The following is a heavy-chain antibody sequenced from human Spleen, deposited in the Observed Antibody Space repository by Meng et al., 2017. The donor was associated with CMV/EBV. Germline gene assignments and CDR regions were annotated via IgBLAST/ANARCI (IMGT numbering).Heavy chain of an antibody. D-gene: IGHD3-3*01. J-gene: IGHJ5*02. V-gene: IGHV2-5*02. Sequence: QITLKESGPTLVKPXXXXTXTXTFXGFSLSTSGVGVGWIRQPPGKALEWLALIYWDDDKRYSPSLKSRLSITKDTSKNQVVLTMTNMDPVDTATYYCAHAYYDFWSGSEVDWFDPWGQGTLVTVSS. CDR3: AHAYYDFWSGSEVDWFDP. CDR2: IYWDDDK. CDR1: GFSLSTSGVG.